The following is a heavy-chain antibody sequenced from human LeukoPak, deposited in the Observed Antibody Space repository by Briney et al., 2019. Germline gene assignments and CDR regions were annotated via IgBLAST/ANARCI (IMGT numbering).Heavy chain of an antibody. D-gene: IGHD1-7*01. Sequence: GGSLRLSCAASGFTFSSYAMHWVRQAPGKGLEYVSAISSNGGSTYYANSVKGRFTISRDNSKNTLYLQMGSLRAEDMAVYYCARGHNWNYGCYYYGMDVWGQGTTVTVSS. CDR2: ISSNGGST. CDR3: ARGHNWNYGCYYYGMDV. J-gene: IGHJ6*02. V-gene: IGHV3-64*01. CDR1: GFTFSSYA.